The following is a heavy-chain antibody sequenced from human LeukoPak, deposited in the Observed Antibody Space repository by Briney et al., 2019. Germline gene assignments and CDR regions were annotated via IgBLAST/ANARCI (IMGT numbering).Heavy chain of an antibody. CDR2: MNPNSGNT. CDR3: ARDIPGRYYYGSGSFDY. CDR1: GYTFTSYD. J-gene: IGHJ4*02. D-gene: IGHD3-10*01. Sequence: ASVKVSCKASGYTFTSYDINWVRQATGQGLEWMGWMNPNSGNTGYAQKFQGRVTMTRNTSISTAYMELRSLRSDDTAVYYCARDIPGRYYYGSGSFDYWGQGTLVTVSS. V-gene: IGHV1-8*01.